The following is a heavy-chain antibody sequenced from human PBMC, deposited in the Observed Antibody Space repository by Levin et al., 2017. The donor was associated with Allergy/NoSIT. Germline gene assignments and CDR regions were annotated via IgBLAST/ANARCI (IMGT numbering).Heavy chain of an antibody. V-gene: IGHV3-21*01. Sequence: GESLKISCAASGILFSSYDMNWVRQAPGKGLEWVSSISAGGNYIYYADSVKGRFTIPRDNAKNSLFLQMNSLRAEDTAVYYCASWARCHYDRSDLDYFYYAMDVWGLGTTVTISS. D-gene: IGHD3-22*01. CDR2: ISAGGNYI. J-gene: IGHJ6*02. CDR1: GILFSSYD. CDR3: ASWARCHYDRSDLDYFYYAMDV.